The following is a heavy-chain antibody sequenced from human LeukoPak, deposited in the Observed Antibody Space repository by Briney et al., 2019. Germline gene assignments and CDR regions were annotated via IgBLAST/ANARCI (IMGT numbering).Heavy chain of an antibody. CDR1: GFTFSSYG. V-gene: IGHV5-51*01. CDR3: ARLPGIVATIERYFDY. D-gene: IGHD5-12*01. Sequence: GGSLRLSCVASGFTFSSYGMSWVRQMPGKGLEWMGIIYPGYSPSFQGQVTISADKSISTAYLQWSSLKASDTAMCYCARLPGIVATIERYFDYWGQGTLVTVSS. J-gene: IGHJ4*02. CDR2: IYPG.